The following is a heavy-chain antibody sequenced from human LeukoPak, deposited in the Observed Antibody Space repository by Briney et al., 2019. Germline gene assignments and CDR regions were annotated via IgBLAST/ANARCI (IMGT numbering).Heavy chain of an antibody. Sequence: PSETLSLTCTVSGGSISSSSYYWGWIRQPPGKGLEWIGSIYYSGSTYYNPSLKSRVTISVDTSKNQFSLKLSSVTAADTAVYYCARDLVSRGNRAFDIWGQGTMVTVSS. CDR3: ARDLVSRGNRAFDI. J-gene: IGHJ3*02. V-gene: IGHV4-39*07. CDR2: IYYSGST. CDR1: GGSISSSSYY. D-gene: IGHD3-10*01.